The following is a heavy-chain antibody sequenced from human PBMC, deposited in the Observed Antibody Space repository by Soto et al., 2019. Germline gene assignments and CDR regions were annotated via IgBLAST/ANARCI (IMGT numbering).Heavy chain of an antibody. CDR3: ARVLGSSGYYYVHAFDI. D-gene: IGHD3-22*01. J-gene: IGHJ3*02. Sequence: GASVKVSCKASAYTFTSYYMHWVRQAPGQGLEWMGIINPSGGSTSYAQKFQGRVTMTRDTSTSTVYMELSSLRSEDTAVYYCARVLGSSGYYYVHAFDIWGQGTMVTVSS. V-gene: IGHV1-46*01. CDR2: INPSGGST. CDR1: AYTFTSYY.